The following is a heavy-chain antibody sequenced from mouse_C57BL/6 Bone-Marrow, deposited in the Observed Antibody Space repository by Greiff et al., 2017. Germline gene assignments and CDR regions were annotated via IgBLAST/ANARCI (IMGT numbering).Heavy chain of an antibody. J-gene: IGHJ3*01. V-gene: IGHV1-20*01. D-gene: IGHD1-1*01. Sequence: EVQLQQSGPELVKPGDSVKISCKASGYSFTGYFMNWVMQSHGKSLEWIGRINPYNGDTFYNQKFKGKATLTVDKSSSTAHMELRSLTSEDSAVYYGARGYGSTPFAYWGQGTLVTVSA. CDR1: GYSFTGYF. CDR3: ARGYGSTPFAY. CDR2: INPYNGDT.